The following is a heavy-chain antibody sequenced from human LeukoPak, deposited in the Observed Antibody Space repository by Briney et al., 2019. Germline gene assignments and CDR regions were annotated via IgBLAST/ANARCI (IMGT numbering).Heavy chain of an antibody. Sequence: PSETLSLTCAVYGGSFSAYYWSWIRQPPGKGLEWIGEINHSGSTNYNPSLKSLVTISVDTSKNQFSLKLSSVTAADTAVYYCAIRSRDGYNSLGWGQGTLVTVSS. CDR2: INHSGST. D-gene: IGHD5-12*01. CDR1: GGSFSAYY. V-gene: IGHV4-34*01. J-gene: IGHJ4*02. CDR3: AIRSRDGYNSLG.